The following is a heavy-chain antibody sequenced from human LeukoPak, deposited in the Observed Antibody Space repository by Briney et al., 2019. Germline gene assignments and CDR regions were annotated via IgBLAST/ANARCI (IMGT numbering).Heavy chain of an antibody. J-gene: IGHJ4*02. V-gene: IGHV3-9*01. Sequence: PGRSLRLSCAASGFTFDDYAMHWVRQAPGKGLEWVSGISWNSGSIGYADSVKGRFTISRDNAKNSLYLQMNSLRAEDTALYYCAKDIRLYSSYFDYWGQGTLVTVSS. D-gene: IGHD6-13*01. CDR3: AKDIRLYSSYFDY. CDR1: GFTFDDYA. CDR2: ISWNSGSI.